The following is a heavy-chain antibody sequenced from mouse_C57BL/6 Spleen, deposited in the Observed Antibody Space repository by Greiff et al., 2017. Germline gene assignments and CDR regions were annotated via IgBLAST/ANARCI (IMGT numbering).Heavy chain of an antibody. Sequence: EVQLQQSGPELVKPGASVKISCKASGYSFTDYNMNWVKQSNGQSLEWIGVINPNYGTTSYNQKFKGKATLTVDQSSSTAYMQLNSLTSEDSAVYCCAPGPHYYGSSYWYFDVWGTGTPVTVSS. CDR2: INPNYGTT. V-gene: IGHV1-39*01. CDR1: GYSFTDYN. D-gene: IGHD1-1*01. CDR3: APGPHYYGSSYWYFDV. J-gene: IGHJ1*03.